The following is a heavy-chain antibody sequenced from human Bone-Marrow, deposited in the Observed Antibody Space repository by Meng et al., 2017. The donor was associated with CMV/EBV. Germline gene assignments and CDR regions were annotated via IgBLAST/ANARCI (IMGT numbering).Heavy chain of an antibody. CDR2: INSDGSYT. V-gene: IGHV3-74*01. D-gene: IGHD3-16*02. Sequence: RLSCVASGFSLSGRWIQWVRQGPGKGLVWVAHINSDGSYTNYADSVKGRFTISRDNAKNTLYLQMNSLRADDTAVYYCARGSALNDYWGQGTLVTVSS. J-gene: IGHJ4*02. CDR3: ARGSALNDY. CDR1: GFSLSGRW.